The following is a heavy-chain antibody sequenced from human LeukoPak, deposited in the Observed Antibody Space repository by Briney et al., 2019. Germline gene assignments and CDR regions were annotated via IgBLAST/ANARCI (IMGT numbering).Heavy chain of an antibody. J-gene: IGHJ4*02. Sequence: GGSLRLSCAASGFTFDDYGMSGVRQAPGKGLEWVSGINWNGGSTGYADSVKGRFTISRDNAKPSLYLQMNSLRAEDTALYYCASGGIYYGAAFDFWGQGSLVTVSA. CDR3: ASGGIYYGAAFDF. CDR1: GFTFDDYG. D-gene: IGHD1-26*01. CDR2: INWNGGST. V-gene: IGHV3-20*04.